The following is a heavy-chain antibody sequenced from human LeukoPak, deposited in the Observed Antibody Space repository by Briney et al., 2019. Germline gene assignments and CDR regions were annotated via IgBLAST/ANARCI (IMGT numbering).Heavy chain of an antibody. J-gene: IGHJ4*02. CDR1: GGSISSGSYY. V-gene: IGHV4-61*02. Sequence: PSETLSLTCTVSGGSISSGSYYWSWIRQPAGKGLEWIGRIYISGSTYYNPSLKSRVTISVDTSKNQFSLKLSSVTAADTAVYYCARLNGDSLSDRDYWGQGTLVTVSS. D-gene: IGHD4-17*01. CDR3: ARLNGDSLSDRDY. CDR2: IYISGST.